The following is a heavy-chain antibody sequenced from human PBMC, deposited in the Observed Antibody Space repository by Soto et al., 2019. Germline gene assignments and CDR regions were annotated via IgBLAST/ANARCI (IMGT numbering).Heavy chain of an antibody. CDR1: GFTFSSYA. V-gene: IGHV3-23*01. Sequence: EVQLLESGGGLVQPGGSLRLSCAASGFTFSSYAMSWVRQATGKGLEWVSAISGSGGSTYYADSVKGRFTVSRDNSKNTLYLQMNSLRAEDTAVYYCAKAPTVTTAGRDYWGQGTLVTVSS. D-gene: IGHD4-17*01. CDR3: AKAPTVTTAGRDY. J-gene: IGHJ4*02. CDR2: ISGSGGST.